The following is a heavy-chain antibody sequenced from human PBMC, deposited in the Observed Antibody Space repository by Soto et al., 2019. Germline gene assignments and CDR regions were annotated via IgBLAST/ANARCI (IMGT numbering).Heavy chain of an antibody. CDR3: ARDPHASAFDV. V-gene: IGHV4-34*02. CDR1: GSSLTGYD. Sequence: VQLQQWGAGLLKPSETLSLTCAVFGSSLTGYDWSWVRQPPGKGLEWIGELTQSGSTNYDPSLKSRVTISMDMSKNQFSLRLSSVTPADTAKYYCARDPHASAFDVWGRGTIVTVSS. CDR2: LTQSGST. J-gene: IGHJ3*01.